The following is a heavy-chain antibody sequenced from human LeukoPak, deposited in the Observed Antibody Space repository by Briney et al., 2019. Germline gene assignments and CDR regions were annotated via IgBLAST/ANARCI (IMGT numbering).Heavy chain of an antibody. CDR1: GFTFSSYE. CDR3: ARDLKQWLDDAFDI. D-gene: IGHD6-19*01. J-gene: IGHJ3*02. V-gene: IGHV3-48*03. Sequence: GGSLRLSCAASGFTFSSYEMNWVRQAPGKGLEWVSYISSSGSTIYYADSVKGRFTISRDNAKNSLYLRMNSLRAEDTAVYYCARDLKQWLDDAFDIWGQGTMVTVSS. CDR2: ISSSGSTI.